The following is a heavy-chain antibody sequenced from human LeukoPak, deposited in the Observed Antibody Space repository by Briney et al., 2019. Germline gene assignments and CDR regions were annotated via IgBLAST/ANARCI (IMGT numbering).Heavy chain of an antibody. CDR3: ARIVGATKGNDY. D-gene: IGHD1-26*01. V-gene: IGHV1-2*02. CDR2: INPNSGGT. Sequence: ASVKVSCKASGGTFSSYAISWVRQAPGQGLEWMGWINPNSGGTNYAQKFQGRVTMTRDTSISTAYMELSRLRSDDTAVYYCARIVGATKGNDYWGQGTLVTVSS. J-gene: IGHJ4*02. CDR1: GGTFSSYA.